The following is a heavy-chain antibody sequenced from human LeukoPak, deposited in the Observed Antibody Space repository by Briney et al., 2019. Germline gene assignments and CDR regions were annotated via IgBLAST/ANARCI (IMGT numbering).Heavy chain of an antibody. J-gene: IGHJ4*02. Sequence: GRSLRLSCAASGFTFSSYAMHWVRQAPGKGLEWVAVISYDGSNKYYADSVKGRFTISRDNSKNTLYLQMNSLSPEDTAVYSCAKTFFTVTTFAGDYWGQGTLVTVSS. D-gene: IGHD4-17*01. V-gene: IGHV3-30-3*02. CDR2: ISYDGSNK. CDR3: AKTFFTVTTFAGDY. CDR1: GFTFSSYA.